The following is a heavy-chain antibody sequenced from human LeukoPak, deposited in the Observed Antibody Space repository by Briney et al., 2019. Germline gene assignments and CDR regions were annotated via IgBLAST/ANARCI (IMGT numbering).Heavy chain of an antibody. CDR1: GGSFSGYY. V-gene: IGHV4-34*01. Sequence: SETLSLTCAVYGGSFSGYYWSWLRQPPGKGLEWIGEINHSGSTNYNPSLKSRVTISVDTSKNQFSLTLSSVTAADTAVYYCARDAALRHRGMAVWAQGTTVTVSS. CDR2: INHSGST. CDR3: ARDAALRHRGMAV. J-gene: IGHJ6*02.